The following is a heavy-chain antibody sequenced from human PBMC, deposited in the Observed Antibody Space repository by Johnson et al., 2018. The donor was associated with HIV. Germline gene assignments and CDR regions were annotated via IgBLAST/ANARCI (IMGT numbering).Heavy chain of an antibody. V-gene: IGHV3-30*14. Sequence: QVQLVESGGGVVQPGTSLRLSCAASGFTFTSFAMHWVRQAPGNGLEWVGFISYDGGNKYYSDSVKGRFTVSRDNSKNTLYLQMNSLRAEDTAVYYCASLSSSLFGAFDIWGQGTMVTVSS. CDR2: ISYDGGNK. CDR3: ASLSSSLFGAFDI. D-gene: IGHD6-13*01. CDR1: GFTFTSFA. J-gene: IGHJ3*02.